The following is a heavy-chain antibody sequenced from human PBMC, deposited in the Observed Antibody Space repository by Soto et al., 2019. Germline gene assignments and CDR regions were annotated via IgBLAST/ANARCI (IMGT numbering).Heavy chain of an antibody. CDR1: GGSISSGGYY. V-gene: IGHV4-31*03. J-gene: IGHJ6*02. Sequence: PSETLSLTCTVSGGSISSGGYYWSWIRQHPGKGLEWIGYIYYSGSTYYNPSLKSRVTISVDTSKNQFSLKLSSVTAADTAVYYCASNTPGDFWSGYYQDYYYYGMDVWGQGTTVTV. CDR2: IYYSGST. D-gene: IGHD3-3*01. CDR3: ASNTPGDFWSGYYQDYYYYGMDV.